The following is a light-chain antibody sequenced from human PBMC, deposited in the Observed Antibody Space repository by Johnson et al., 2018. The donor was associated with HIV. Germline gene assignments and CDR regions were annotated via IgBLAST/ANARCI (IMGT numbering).Light chain of an antibody. Sequence: QSMLTQPPSVSAAPGQKVTISCSGSSSNIGKNYVSWYQQLPGTAPKLLIYDNNKRPSGIPDRFSGSKSGTSATLGITGLQTGDEADYYCGTWDSSLSVPYVFGTGTKVTVL. CDR3: GTWDSSLSVPYV. CDR1: SSNIGKNY. J-gene: IGLJ1*01. V-gene: IGLV1-51*01. CDR2: DNN.